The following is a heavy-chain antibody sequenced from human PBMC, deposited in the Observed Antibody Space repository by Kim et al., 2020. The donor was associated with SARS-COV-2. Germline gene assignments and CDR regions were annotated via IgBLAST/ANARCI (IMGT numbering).Heavy chain of an antibody. D-gene: IGHD3-16*01. V-gene: IGHV3-49*02. J-gene: IGHJ6*03. Sequence: EKPPSRKDRFTVSRDDSNSVAYLKLNSLRSEDTAVYYCASSRRAYEYMDVWGQGTTVTVSS. CDR3: ASSRRAYEYMDV.